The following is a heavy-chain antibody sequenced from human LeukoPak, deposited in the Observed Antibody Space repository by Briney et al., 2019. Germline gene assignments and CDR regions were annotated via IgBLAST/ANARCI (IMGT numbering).Heavy chain of an antibody. D-gene: IGHD3-22*01. V-gene: IGHV4-4*09. CDR3: ARFDSSGYQDWFDP. CDR1: GGSISSYY. Sequence: ASETLSLTCTVSGGSISSYYWSWIRQPPGKGLEWIGYIYTSGSTNFNPSLKSRVTISVDTSKNQFSLKLSSVTAADTAVHYCARFDSSGYQDWFDPWGQGTLVTVSS. J-gene: IGHJ5*02. CDR2: IYTSGST.